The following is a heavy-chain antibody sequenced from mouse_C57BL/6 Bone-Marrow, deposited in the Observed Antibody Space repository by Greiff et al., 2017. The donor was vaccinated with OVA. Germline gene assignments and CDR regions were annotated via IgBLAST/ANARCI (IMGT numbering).Heavy chain of an antibody. V-gene: IGHV6-6*01. CDR1: GFTFSDAW. CDR3: TRGVYDGYYWFAY. J-gene: IGHJ3*01. Sequence: EVHLVESGGGLVQPGGSMKLSCAASGFTFSDAWMDWVRQSPEKGLEWVAEIRNKANNHATYYAESVKGRFTISRDDSKSSVYLQMNSLRAEDTGIYYCTRGVYDGYYWFAYWGQGTLVTVSA. CDR2: IRNKANNHAT. D-gene: IGHD2-3*01.